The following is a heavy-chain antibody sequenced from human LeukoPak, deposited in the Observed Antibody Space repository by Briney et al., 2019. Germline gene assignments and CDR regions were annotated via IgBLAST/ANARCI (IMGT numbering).Heavy chain of an antibody. V-gene: IGHV4-39*01. CDR1: GGSLSSSSYY. CDR3: ARSNWDSNVGIDY. J-gene: IGHJ4*02. D-gene: IGHD1-7*01. CDR2: MYYSGIT. Sequence: SETLSLTCTVSGGSLSSSSYYWGWIRQPPGKGLEWLGTMYYSGITYYNPSLKSRVTTSVDTSKNQFTLKVSSVTAADTAVYYCARSNWDSNVGIDYWGQGILVIVSS.